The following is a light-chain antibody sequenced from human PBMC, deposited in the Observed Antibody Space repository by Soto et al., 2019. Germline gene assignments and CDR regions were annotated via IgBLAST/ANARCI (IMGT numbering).Light chain of an antibody. J-gene: IGKJ1*01. V-gene: IGKV3-15*01. CDR1: ERIYSAY. Sequence: EVVLTQSPGTLSLSRGERATLSCRASERIYSAYLGWYQQKPGQAPRLLIYGTSSRATGIPARFSGSGSGTEFTLTISSLQSEDFAVYYCQQYNNWPPEFGQGTKVDIK. CDR3: QQYNNWPPE. CDR2: GTS.